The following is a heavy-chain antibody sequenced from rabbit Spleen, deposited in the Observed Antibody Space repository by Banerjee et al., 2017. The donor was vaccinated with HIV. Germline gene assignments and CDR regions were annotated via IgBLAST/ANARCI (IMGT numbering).Heavy chain of an antibody. CDR1: GVSFSGSTY. J-gene: IGHJ6*01. Sequence: QSLEESGGDLVKPGASLTLTCAASGVSFSGSTYMCWVRQAPGKGLEWISCIAGSSSGFTYSATWAKGRFTISKTSSTTVTLQMTSLTAADTATYFCARGIPYGYSGDAYPPYAMDLWGPGTLVTVS. CDR3: ARGIPYGYSGDAYPPYAMDL. CDR2: IAGSSSGFT. V-gene: IGHV1S40*01. D-gene: IGHD6-1*01.